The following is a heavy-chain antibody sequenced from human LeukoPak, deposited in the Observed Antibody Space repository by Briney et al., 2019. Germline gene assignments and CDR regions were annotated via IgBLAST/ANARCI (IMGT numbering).Heavy chain of an antibody. D-gene: IGHD5-18*01. Sequence: GGSLRLSCAASGFTFSSYGMHWVRQTPGKGLEWVTFIQYDGSNKYYADSVKGRFTISRDNSKNTLYLQMNSLRAEDTAVYYCAKGRKTDTAILNYWGQGTLVTVSS. CDR3: AKGRKTDTAILNY. CDR1: GFTFSSYG. J-gene: IGHJ4*02. V-gene: IGHV3-30*02. CDR2: IQYDGSNK.